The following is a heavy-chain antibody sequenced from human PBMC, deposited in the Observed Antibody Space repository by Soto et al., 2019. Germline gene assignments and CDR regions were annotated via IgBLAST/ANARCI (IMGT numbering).Heavy chain of an antibody. V-gene: IGHV1-46*01. D-gene: IGHD4-17*01. Sequence: QVQLVQSGAEVKKPGASVEVSCKASGYTFTTYYIHCVRHAPGQVLEWMGVINPGGVRTKYAQKVQDRVTMTSDTSTSTVYMDLSSRRSEDTAVYFCARGGNGDHDGYWYFDLWDSGTLVTVSP. CDR3: ARGGNGDHDGYWYFDL. J-gene: IGHJ2*01. CDR2: INPGGVRT. CDR1: GYTFTTYY.